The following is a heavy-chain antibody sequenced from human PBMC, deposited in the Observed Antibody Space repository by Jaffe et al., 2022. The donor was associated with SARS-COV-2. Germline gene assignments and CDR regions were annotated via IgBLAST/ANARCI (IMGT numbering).Heavy chain of an antibody. D-gene: IGHD2-15*01. Sequence: EVQLVESGGGLVQPGGSLRLSCAASGFTFSSYDMHWVRQATGKGLEWVSAIGTAGDTYYPGSVKGRFTISRENAKNSLYLQMNSLRAGDTAVYYCAREGWLSAMDVWGQGTTVTVSS. CDR2: IGTAGDT. CDR1: GFTFSSYD. V-gene: IGHV3-13*01. J-gene: IGHJ6*02. CDR3: AREGWLSAMDV.